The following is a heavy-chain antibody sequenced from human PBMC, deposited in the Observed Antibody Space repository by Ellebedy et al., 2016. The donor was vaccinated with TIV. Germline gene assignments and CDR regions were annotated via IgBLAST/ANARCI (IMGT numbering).Heavy chain of an antibody. CDR1: GFTFSNYN. CDR3: ARDRVGRYFDWAETHYGMDV. Sequence: GESLKISCAASGFTFSNYNMNWVRQAPGKGLELISYITSSTIYYADSVKGRFTISRDNAKNSLYLQMNSLRDEDTALYYCARDRVGRYFDWAETHYGMDVWGQGTTVTVYS. D-gene: IGHD3-9*01. CDR2: ITSSTI. V-gene: IGHV3-48*02. J-gene: IGHJ6*02.